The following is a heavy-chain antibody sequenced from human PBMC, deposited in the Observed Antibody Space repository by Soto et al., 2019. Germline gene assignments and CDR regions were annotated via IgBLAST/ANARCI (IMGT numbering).Heavy chain of an antibody. CDR1: GYTFTNYG. Sequence: QVQLVQSGAEVKKPGASVKVSCKASGYTFTNYGFIWVRQAPGQGLEWMGWISGYNGNTKYVEKFQGRVTMTADTSTSTAHMELRSLRSDDTAVYYCAREGPAPYYYYGMDVWGQGTAVTVSS. J-gene: IGHJ6*02. CDR2: ISGYNGNT. V-gene: IGHV1-18*01. CDR3: AREGPAPYYYYGMDV.